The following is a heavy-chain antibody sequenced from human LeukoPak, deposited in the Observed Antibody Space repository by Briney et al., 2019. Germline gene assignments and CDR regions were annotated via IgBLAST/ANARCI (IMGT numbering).Heavy chain of an antibody. CDR3: AKGLEGYSFCYVHYGVDV. V-gene: IGHV3-23*01. CDR2: ISASGGST. CDR1: GFTFSSYA. D-gene: IGHD5-18*01. J-gene: IGHJ6*02. Sequence: GGSLRLSCAASGFTFSSYAMSWVRQAPGTGLESVSAISASGGSTYYADCAKGRFTISRDSSKNTLYLQMNSLRAEDTAVYYCAKGLEGYSFCYVHYGVDVWGQGTTVSVSS.